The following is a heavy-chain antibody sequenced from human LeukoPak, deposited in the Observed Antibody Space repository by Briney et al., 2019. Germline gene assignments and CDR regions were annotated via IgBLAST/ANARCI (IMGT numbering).Heavy chain of an antibody. Sequence: GGSLRLSCAASGFTFSNYAVNWVPQAQGKGLVGVSLIKSDGSSTSYADSVKGRVTISRDNAKSTLYLQMNSLRAEDTAVYYCARKAGIAAAGNYFDYWGQGTLVTVSS. D-gene: IGHD6-13*01. CDR2: IKSDGSST. CDR3: ARKAGIAAAGNYFDY. CDR1: GFTFSNYA. V-gene: IGHV3-74*01. J-gene: IGHJ4*02.